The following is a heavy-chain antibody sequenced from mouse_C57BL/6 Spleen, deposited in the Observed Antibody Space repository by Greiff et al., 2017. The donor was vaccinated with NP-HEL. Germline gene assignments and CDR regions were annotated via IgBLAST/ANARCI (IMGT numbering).Heavy chain of an antibody. CDR2: IDPETGGT. CDR3: TRAGYFDY. J-gene: IGHJ2*01. V-gene: IGHV1-15*01. Sequence: QVQLQQSGAELVRPGASVTLSCKASGYTFTDYEMYWVKQTPVHGLEWIGAIDPETGGTAYNQKFKGKDILTADKSSSTAYMELRSLTSEDSAVYYCTRAGYFDYWGQGTTLTVSS. CDR1: GYTFTDYE.